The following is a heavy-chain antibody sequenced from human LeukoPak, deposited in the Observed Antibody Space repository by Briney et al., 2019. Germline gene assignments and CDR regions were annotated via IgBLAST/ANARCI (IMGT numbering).Heavy chain of an antibody. Sequence: SETLSLTCTVSGGSISSSSYYWGWIRQPPGKGLEWIGSIYYSGSTYYNPSLKSRVTISVDTSKNQFSLKLSSVTAADTAVYYCARDLYGSGNGYWGQGTLVTVSS. CDR2: IYYSGST. CDR1: GGSISSSSYY. D-gene: IGHD3-10*01. J-gene: IGHJ4*02. V-gene: IGHV4-39*02. CDR3: ARDLYGSGNGY.